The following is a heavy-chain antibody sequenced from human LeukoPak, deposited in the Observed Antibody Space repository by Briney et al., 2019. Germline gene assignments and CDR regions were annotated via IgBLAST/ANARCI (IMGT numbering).Heavy chain of an antibody. Sequence: ASETLSLTCTVSGGSVSSYYWSWIRRPPGRGLEWIAYLSHSGSSDSNPSLTSRVTTLVDTSKNQFSLKLTSVTAADTAVYYCARARYANAWYAFDIWGHGTMVAVSS. CDR3: ARARYANAWYAFDI. V-gene: IGHV4-59*02. D-gene: IGHD2-2*01. CDR2: LSHSGSS. J-gene: IGHJ3*02. CDR1: GGSVSSYY.